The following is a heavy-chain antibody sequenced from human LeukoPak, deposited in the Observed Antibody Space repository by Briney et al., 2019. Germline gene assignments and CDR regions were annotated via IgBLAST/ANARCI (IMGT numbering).Heavy chain of an antibody. V-gene: IGHV3-7*03. CDR3: ARDHVEQWLDEASLDY. CDR1: GFTFSSYW. D-gene: IGHD6-19*01. CDR2: IKQDGREK. Sequence: GGSLRLSCAASGFTFSSYWMSWVRQAPGKGLEWVANIKQDGREKYYVDSVKGRFTISRDNAKNSLYLQMNSLRAEDTAVYYCARDHVEQWLDEASLDYWGQGTLVTVSS. J-gene: IGHJ4*02.